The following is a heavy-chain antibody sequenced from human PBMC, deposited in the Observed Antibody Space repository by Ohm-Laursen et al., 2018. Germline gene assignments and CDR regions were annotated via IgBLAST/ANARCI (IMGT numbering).Heavy chain of an antibody. CDR3: AWCEGYGDYYGMDV. D-gene: IGHD3-10*01. J-gene: IGHJ6*02. V-gene: IGHV3-66*01. CDR2: IYSGGST. CDR1: GFTVSSNY. Sequence: SLRLSCSASGFTVSSNYISWVRQAPGKGLEWVSVIYSGGSTYYADSVKGRFTISRDNSKNTLYLQMNSLRAEDTAVYYCAWCEGYGDYYGMDVWGQGTTVTVSS.